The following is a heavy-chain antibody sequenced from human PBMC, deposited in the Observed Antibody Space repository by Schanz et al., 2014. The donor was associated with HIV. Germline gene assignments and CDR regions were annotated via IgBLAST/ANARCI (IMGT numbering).Heavy chain of an antibody. J-gene: IGHJ6*02. D-gene: IGHD3-10*01. CDR2: ISNDGSNE. CDR1: EFIFSSYG. CDR3: PKEWYYGSGSMDYGFDV. V-gene: IGHV3-30*18. Sequence: QVQVVESGGGVVQPGRSLRLSCAASEFIFSSYGIHWVRQAPGKGLEWVAVISNDGSNEYYADSVKGRFTLSRDNSENLGDLHLPPLPPEVPCCYFFPKEWYYGSGSMDYGFDVWGQGTTVTVSS.